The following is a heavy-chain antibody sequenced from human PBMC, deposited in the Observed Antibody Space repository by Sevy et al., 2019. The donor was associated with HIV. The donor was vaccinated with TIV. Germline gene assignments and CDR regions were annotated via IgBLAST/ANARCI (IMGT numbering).Heavy chain of an antibody. CDR1: GFTFTRYW. CDR3: ARDVAAGDF. Sequence: GGSLRLSCAASGFTFTRYWMSWVRQAPGKGLEWVANINEDGSEKYYVDSVKGRFTISRDNARKSLHLQMNSLRAEDTAIYYCARDVAAGDFWGQGTLVTASS. CDR2: INEDGSEK. V-gene: IGHV3-7*01. J-gene: IGHJ4*02. D-gene: IGHD2-21*01.